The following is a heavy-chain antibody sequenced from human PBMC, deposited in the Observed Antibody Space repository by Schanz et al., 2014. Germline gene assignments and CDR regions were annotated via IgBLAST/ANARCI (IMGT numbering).Heavy chain of an antibody. V-gene: IGHV3-30*02. D-gene: IGHD2-15*01. CDR3: AKRLGALPAATNYYFYAMDA. CDR1: RFTFSSYG. J-gene: IGHJ6*02. Sequence: QVLLVESGGGVVQPGGSLTLSCAASRFTFSSYGMHWVRQAPGKGLGWVAFIRYDGSNKYYADSVKGRFTVSRDNSKNTLHLQMNSLSTEDTAVYYCAKRLGALPAATNYYFYAMDAWGQGTTVTVSS. CDR2: IRYDGSNK.